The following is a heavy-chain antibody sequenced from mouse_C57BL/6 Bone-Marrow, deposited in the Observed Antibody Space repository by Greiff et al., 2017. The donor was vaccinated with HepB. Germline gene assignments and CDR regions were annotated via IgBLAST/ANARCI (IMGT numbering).Heavy chain of an antibody. D-gene: IGHD2-4*01. CDR2: IYPGSGNT. V-gene: IGHV1-76*01. CDR1: GYTFTDYY. CDR3: ALPRYYDYAFDY. J-gene: IGHJ2*01. Sequence: QVQLQQSGAELVRPGASVKLSCKASGYTFTDYYINWVKQRPGQGLEWIARIYPGSGNTYYNEKFKGKATLTAEKSSSTAYMQLSSLTSEDSAVYICALPRYYDYAFDYWGQGTTLTVSS.